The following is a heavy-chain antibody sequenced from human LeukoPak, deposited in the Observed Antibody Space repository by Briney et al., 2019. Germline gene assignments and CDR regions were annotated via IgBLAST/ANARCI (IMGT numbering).Heavy chain of an antibody. CDR3: ARLGSESYYNYYYGMDV. D-gene: IGHD3-10*01. CDR2: ISSSGNTI. Sequence: GGSLRLSCAASGFTFSYYEMNWVRQAPGKGLEWISYISSSGNTIYYADSVKGRFPVSRDNARNSLYLQMSGLRAEDTALYYCARLGSESYYNYYYGMDVWGQGTTVTVSS. CDR1: GFTFSYYE. J-gene: IGHJ6*02. V-gene: IGHV3-48*03.